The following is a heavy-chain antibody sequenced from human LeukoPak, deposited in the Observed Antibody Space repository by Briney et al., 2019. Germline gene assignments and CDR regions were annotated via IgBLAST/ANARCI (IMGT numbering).Heavy chain of an antibody. CDR1: GFTFSSYA. V-gene: IGHV3-48*03. CDR2: ISSSGSTI. J-gene: IGHJ6*04. Sequence: PGGSLRLSCEASGFTFSSYAMNWARQAPGKGLEWVSYISSSGSTIYYADSVKGRFTISRDNAKNSLYLQMNSLRAEDTAVYYCAELGITMIGGVWGKGTTVTISS. D-gene: IGHD3-10*02. CDR3: AELGITMIGGV.